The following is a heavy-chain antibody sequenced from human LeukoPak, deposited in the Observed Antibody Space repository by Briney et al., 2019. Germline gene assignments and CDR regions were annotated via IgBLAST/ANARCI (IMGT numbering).Heavy chain of an antibody. V-gene: IGHV4-38-2*01. CDR3: ARVDGDYPNWFDP. J-gene: IGHJ5*02. Sequence: SETLSLTCAVSGYSISSGYYWGWIRQPPGKGLEWIGSIYHSGSTYYNPSLKSRVTTSVDTSKNQFSLKLSSVTAADTAVYYCARVDGDYPNWFDPWGQGTLVTVSS. D-gene: IGHD4-17*01. CDR2: IYHSGST. CDR1: GYSISSGYY.